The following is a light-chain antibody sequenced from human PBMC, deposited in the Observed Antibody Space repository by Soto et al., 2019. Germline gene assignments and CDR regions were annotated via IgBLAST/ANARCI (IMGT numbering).Light chain of an antibody. Sequence: QAVVTQSSSASASLGSSVKLTCTLSSGHSSYIIACHQQQPGKAPRYLMKLEGSGSYNKGSGVPDRFSGSSSGADRYLTISNLQFEDEADYYCETWDSNTVFGGGTKVTVL. CDR3: ETWDSNTV. CDR2: LEGSGSY. V-gene: IGLV4-60*02. CDR1: SGHSSYI. J-gene: IGLJ3*02.